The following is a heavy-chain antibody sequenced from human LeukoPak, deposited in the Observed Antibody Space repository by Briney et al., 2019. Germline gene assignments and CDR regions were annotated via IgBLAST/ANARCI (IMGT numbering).Heavy chain of an antibody. V-gene: IGHV3-30*18. CDR2: ISYDGSNK. Sequence: GGSLRLSCAASGFTFSSNGMHWVRQAPGKGLEWVAVISYDGSNKYYADSVKGRFTISRDNSKNTLYLQMNSLRAEDTAVYYCAKVEGTGYYYMDVWGKGTTVTVSS. D-gene: IGHD1-1*01. J-gene: IGHJ6*03. CDR1: GFTFSSNG. CDR3: AKVEGTGYYYMDV.